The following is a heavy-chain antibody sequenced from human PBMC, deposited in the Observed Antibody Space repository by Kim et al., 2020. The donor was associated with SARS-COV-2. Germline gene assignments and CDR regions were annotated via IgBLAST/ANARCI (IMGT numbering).Heavy chain of an antibody. J-gene: IGHJ6*02. Sequence: GGSLRLSCVASGFTFSSYDIHWVRQPPGKGLEWVALVSHDGSETSHADSVKGRFTVSRDNSKKTLYLQMNSLRHEDTALYYCARVGPMVGGIIVNYYAMDVWGHGPSLTVSS. D-gene: IGHD3-10*01. V-gene: IGHV3-30*03. CDR3: ARVGPMVGGIIVNYYAMDV. CDR1: GFTFSSYD. CDR2: VSHDGSET.